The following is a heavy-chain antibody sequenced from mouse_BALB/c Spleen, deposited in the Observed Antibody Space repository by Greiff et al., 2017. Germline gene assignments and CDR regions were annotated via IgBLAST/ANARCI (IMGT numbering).Heavy chain of an antibody. CDR1: GFTFSSYT. CDR3: ARYDGYYYAMDY. J-gene: IGHJ4*01. D-gene: IGHD2-3*01. Sequence: EVQGVESGGGLVQPGGSLKLSCAASGFTFSSYTMSWVRQTPEKRLEWVAYISNGGGSTYYPDTVKGRFTISRDNAKNTLYLQMSSLKSEDTAMYYCARYDGYYYAMDYWGQGTSVTVSS. CDR2: ISNGGGST. V-gene: IGHV5-12-2*01.